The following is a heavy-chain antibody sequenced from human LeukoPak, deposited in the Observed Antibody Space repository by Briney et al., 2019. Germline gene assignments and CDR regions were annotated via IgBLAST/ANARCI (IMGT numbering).Heavy chain of an antibody. CDR1: GFSFADYE. D-gene: IGHD4-17*01. Sequence: GGSLRLSCEASGFSFADYEMSWFRQAPGKGLEWVSAISGSGGSTYYADSVKGRFTISRDNSKNTLYLQMNSLRAEDTAVYYCAKGRSTADPGDYWGQGTLVTVSS. CDR3: AKGRSTADPGDY. CDR2: ISGSGGST. J-gene: IGHJ4*02. V-gene: IGHV3-23*01.